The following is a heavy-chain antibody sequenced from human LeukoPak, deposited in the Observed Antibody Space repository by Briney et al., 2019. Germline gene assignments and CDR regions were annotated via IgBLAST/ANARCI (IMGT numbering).Heavy chain of an antibody. CDR1: GYSFDTYG. Sequence: ASVKVSCKASGYSFDTYGISWVRQAPGQGLEWMGWNNPFNDNTNYAEKFYGRVTVTTDTSTSTVYMELRSLRSDDTAVYYCARQNNYNYEPFDYWGQGTLVTVSS. V-gene: IGHV1-18*01. CDR3: ARQNNYNYEPFDY. J-gene: IGHJ4*02. CDR2: NNPFNDNT. D-gene: IGHD5-24*01.